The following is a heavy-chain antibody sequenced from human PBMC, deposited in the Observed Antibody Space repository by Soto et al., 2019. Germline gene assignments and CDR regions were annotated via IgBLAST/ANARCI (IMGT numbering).Heavy chain of an antibody. D-gene: IGHD6-13*01. Sequence: GGSLRLSCAASGVTFSSYSMNCVRQAPGKGLEWVSYISSSSSTIYYADSVKGRFTISRDNAKKSLYLQMNSLRAEDTAVYYCAGIAADGRGEPCCPAPLATDSS. J-gene: IGHJ5*02. CDR3: AGIAADGRGEP. V-gene: IGHV3-48*01. CDR1: GVTFSSYS. CDR2: ISSSSSTI.